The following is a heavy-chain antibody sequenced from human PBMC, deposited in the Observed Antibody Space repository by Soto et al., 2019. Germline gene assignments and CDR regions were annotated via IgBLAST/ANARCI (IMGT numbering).Heavy chain of an antibody. CDR3: ARGGGSPYHNHGFDF. D-gene: IGHD6-13*01. CDR1: GASITYYY. CDR2: FSSTGST. V-gene: IGHV4-59*01. J-gene: IGHJ4*02. Sequence: QVQLQESGPGLVKPSETLSLTCAVSGASITYYYWNWIRQPPGRGLEWIVSFSSTGSTVYNPSLRSRVTISLDTSKNQFSPTLNSVTAADTDVYYCARGGGSPYHNHGFDFWGQGTLVTVSS.